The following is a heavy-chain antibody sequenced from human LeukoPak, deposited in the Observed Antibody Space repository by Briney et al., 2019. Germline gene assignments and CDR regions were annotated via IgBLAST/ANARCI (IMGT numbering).Heavy chain of an antibody. CDR3: ARAPYAFDY. CDR2: IYYSGST. D-gene: IGHD3-16*01. J-gene: IGHJ4*02. V-gene: IGHV4-59*01. Sequence: PSETLSLTCTVSGGSISSYYWSWIRQPPGKGLEWIGYIYYSGSTNYNPSLKSRVTISVDTSKNQFSLKLSFVTAADTAVYYCARAPYAFDYWGQGTLVTVSS. CDR1: GGSISSYY.